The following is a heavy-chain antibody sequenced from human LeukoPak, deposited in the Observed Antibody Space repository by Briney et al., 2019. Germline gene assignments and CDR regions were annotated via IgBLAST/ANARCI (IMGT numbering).Heavy chain of an antibody. J-gene: IGHJ4*02. CDR3: ARRRITMVRGVFPFDY. Sequence: PSETLSLTCTVSGGSISSSSYYWGWIRQPPGKGLEWIGSIYYSGSTYYNPSLKSRVTISVDTSKNQFSLKLSSVTAADTAVYYCARRRITMVRGVFPFDYWGQGTLVTVSS. CDR1: GGSISSSSYY. D-gene: IGHD3-10*01. V-gene: IGHV4-39*07. CDR2: IYYSGST.